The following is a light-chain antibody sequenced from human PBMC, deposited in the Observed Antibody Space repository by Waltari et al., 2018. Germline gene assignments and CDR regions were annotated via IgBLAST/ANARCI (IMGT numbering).Light chain of an antibody. Sequence: VMTQSPVSLSVTLGQAASISCKSSQSLVPVDGNTYLNWFHQRPGQSPRRLIYRVFNRDSGVPDVFSGSGSGTDFTLRISRVEAEDVGVYYCMQGTRWPYTFGQGTQLDIK. V-gene: IGKV2-30*02. CDR1: QSLVPVDGNTY. CDR3: MQGTRWPYT. J-gene: IGKJ2*01. CDR2: RVF.